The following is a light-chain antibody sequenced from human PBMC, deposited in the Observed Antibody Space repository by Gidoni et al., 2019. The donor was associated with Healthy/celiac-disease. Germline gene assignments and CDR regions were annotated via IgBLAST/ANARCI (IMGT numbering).Light chain of an antibody. J-gene: IGKJ4*01. V-gene: IGKV1-33*01. CDR2: DAS. CDR3: QQYDNLLLLT. CDR1: QDISNY. Sequence: DIQMTQSPSSLSASVGDRVTITCQASQDISNYLNWYQQKPGKAPKLLIYDASNLETGVPSRFSGSGSGTDFTLTISSLQPEDIETYYCQQYDNLLLLTFGGGTKVEIK.